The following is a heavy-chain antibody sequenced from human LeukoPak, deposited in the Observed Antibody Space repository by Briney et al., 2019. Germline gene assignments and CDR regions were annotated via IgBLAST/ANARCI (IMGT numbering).Heavy chain of an antibody. CDR1: GFTFSSYA. J-gene: IGHJ4*02. CDR2: ISGSGGST. V-gene: IGHV3-23*01. CDR3: AKDMVLWFGEYDY. D-gene: IGHD3-10*01. Sequence: GGSLRLSCAASGFTFSSYAMSWVRQAPGKGLERVSAISGSGGSTYYADSVKGRFTISRDNSKNTLYLQMNSLRAEDTAVYYCAKDMVLWFGEYDYWGQGTLVTVSS.